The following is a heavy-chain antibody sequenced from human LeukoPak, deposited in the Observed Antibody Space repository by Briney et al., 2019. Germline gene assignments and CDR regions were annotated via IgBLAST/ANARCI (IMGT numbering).Heavy chain of an antibody. CDR1: GFTFSNYA. D-gene: IGHD6-19*01. CDR2: ISGGGGTT. Sequence: GSLRLSCAASGFTFSNYAMTWVRQAPGKGLEWVSAISGGGGTTYYADSVKGRFTISRDNSKNTLYLQMNSLRAEDTAVYYCAKYRGPGSGWYGDYWGQGTLVTVSS. CDR3: AKYRGPGSGWYGDY. J-gene: IGHJ4*02. V-gene: IGHV3-23*01.